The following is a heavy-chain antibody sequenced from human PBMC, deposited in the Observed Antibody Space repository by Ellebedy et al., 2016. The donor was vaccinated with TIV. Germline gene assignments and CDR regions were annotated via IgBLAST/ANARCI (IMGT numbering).Heavy chain of an antibody. Sequence: PGGSLRLSCAASEFTLNTYGMHWVRQTPGKGLEWLALISSDGSDEYYAASVKGRFTLSRDNSKNTLYLQMNSLTAKDTAVYYCAREVLGGQGDMDVWGQGTTVTVSS. CDR2: ISSDGSDE. CDR3: AREVLGGQGDMDV. CDR1: EFTLNTYG. J-gene: IGHJ6*02. D-gene: IGHD3-10*01. V-gene: IGHV3-33*08.